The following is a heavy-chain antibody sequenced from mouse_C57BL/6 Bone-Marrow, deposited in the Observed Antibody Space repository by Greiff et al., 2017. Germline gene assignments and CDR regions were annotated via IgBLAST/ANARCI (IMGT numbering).Heavy chain of an antibody. V-gene: IGHV1-5*01. Sequence: EVKVVESGTVLARLGASVQMSCKTSGYTITSYWMHCVIQRSGLGLESIGAIYPGNSDTSYIQTFKGKAKLTAVTSASTAYMELSSLTNKDSAVYYCTRYRGFAYWGQGTLVTVSA. CDR1: GYTITSYW. J-gene: IGHJ3*01. CDR3: TRYRGFAY. CDR2: IYPGNSDT.